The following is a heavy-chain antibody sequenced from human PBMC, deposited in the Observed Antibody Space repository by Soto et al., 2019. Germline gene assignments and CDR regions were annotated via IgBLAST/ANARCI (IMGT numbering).Heavy chain of an antibody. CDR2: ISYDGSNK. CDR1: GFTFSSYA. Sequence: GGSLRLSCAASGFTFSSYAMHWVRQAPGKGLEWVAVISYDGSNKYYADSVKGRFTISRDNSKNTLYLQMNSLRAEDTAVYYCARDNLGVNYDFWSGLFWGFDYWGQGTLVTVSS. CDR3: ARDNLGVNYDFWSGLFWGFDY. V-gene: IGHV3-30-3*01. D-gene: IGHD3-3*01. J-gene: IGHJ4*02.